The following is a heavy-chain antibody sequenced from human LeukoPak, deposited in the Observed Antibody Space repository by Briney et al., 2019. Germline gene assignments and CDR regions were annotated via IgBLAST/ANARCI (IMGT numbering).Heavy chain of an antibody. V-gene: IGHV1-46*01. CDR2: IYPSGVTT. Sequence: ASVKVSCKTSGYIFATYYMHWVRQARGQGLEWMGTIYPSGVTTTYAQNFQGRVTMTRDTSTSTVYMELSSLRSEDTAVYYCARDWELGYWGQGTLVTVSS. CDR1: GYIFATYY. CDR3: ARDWELGY. J-gene: IGHJ4*02. D-gene: IGHD1-7*01.